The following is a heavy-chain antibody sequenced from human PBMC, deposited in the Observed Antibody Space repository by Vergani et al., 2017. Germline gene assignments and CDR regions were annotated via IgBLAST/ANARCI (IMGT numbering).Heavy chain of an antibody. Sequence: QFQLVQSGNEVKKPGSSVKISCEASGGTFGRHAISWVRQAPGAGLEWMGGIIPMFGTTSYPQKFRGRVTISADASTRTVHMEVSSLSVEDTALYYCAREKYGPGNDPVYFYYGMDVWGEGTTVTVSS. V-gene: IGHV1-69*12. D-gene: IGHD3-10*01. CDR2: IIPMFGTT. CDR3: AREKYGPGNDPVYFYYGMDV. CDR1: GGTFGRHA. J-gene: IGHJ6*04.